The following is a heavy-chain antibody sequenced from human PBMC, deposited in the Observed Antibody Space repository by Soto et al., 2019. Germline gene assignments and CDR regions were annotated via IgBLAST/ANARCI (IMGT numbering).Heavy chain of an antibody. Sequence: SVKVSCKASGGTFSSYTISWVRQAPGQGLEWMGRIIPILGIANYAQKFQGRVTITADKSTSTAYMELSSLRSEDTAVYYCARVATMQPGGDYWGQGTLVTVSS. CDR3: ARVATMQPGGDY. J-gene: IGHJ4*02. CDR1: GGTFSSYT. V-gene: IGHV1-69*02. D-gene: IGHD5-12*01. CDR2: IIPILGIA.